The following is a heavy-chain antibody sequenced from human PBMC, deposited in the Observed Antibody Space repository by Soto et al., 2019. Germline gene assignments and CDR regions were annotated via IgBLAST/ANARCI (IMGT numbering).Heavy chain of an antibody. CDR1: GYSFTTYW. J-gene: IGHJ4*01. CDR3: ARHSTSAPKDY. D-gene: IGHD3-10*01. Sequence: PGESLKISSKGSGYSFTTYWIAWVRQMPGKGLEWVGIIYPGDSDTRYSPSFEGHVTISVDKSISTAFLQWNSLKASNNAIYYCARHSTSAPKDYWGQGTLVTVSS. CDR2: IYPGDSDT. V-gene: IGHV5-51*01.